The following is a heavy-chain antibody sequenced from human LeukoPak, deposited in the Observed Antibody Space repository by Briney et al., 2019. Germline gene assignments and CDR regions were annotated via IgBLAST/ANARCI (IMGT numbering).Heavy chain of an antibody. V-gene: IGHV1-46*01. D-gene: IGHD6-19*01. CDR1: AYTFTKYY. Sequence: VASVKVSCKASAYTFTKYYIHWLRQAPGERLEWMGIMKPSSGRTSYSQKFQGRVTMTRDTSTNTVYMELSGLRSEDTAVYYCARDLGQAGGSGWPRYDWLDPWGQGTLVTVSS. J-gene: IGHJ5*02. CDR2: MKPSSGRT. CDR3: ARDLGQAGGSGWPRYDWLDP.